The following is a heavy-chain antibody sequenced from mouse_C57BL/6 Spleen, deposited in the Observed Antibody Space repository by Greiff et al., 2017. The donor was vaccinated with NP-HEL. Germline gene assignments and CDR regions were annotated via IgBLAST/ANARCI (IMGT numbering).Heavy chain of an antibody. CDR2: IDPETGGT. Sequence: VQLQQSGAELVRPGASVTLSCKASGYTFTDYEMHWVKQTPVHGLEWIGAIDPETGGTAYNQKFKGKAILTADKSSSTAYMALRSLTSEDSAVYDCLAYYSNYYAMDYWGQGTSVTVSS. J-gene: IGHJ4*01. CDR3: LAYYSNYYAMDY. D-gene: IGHD2-5*01. V-gene: IGHV1-15*01. CDR1: GYTFTDYE.